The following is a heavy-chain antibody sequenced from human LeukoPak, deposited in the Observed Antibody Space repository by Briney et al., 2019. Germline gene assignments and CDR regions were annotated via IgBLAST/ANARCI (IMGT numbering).Heavy chain of an antibody. CDR1: GFTFSDYY. CDR2: ISSSGSII. V-gene: IGHV3-11*04. Sequence: GGSLRLSCAASGFTFSDYYMTWIRQAPGKGLEWVSYISSSGSIIDYADSVRGRFTIFRDNAKDSVYLQMNSLRAEDSATYYCVREGFYFFDFWGQGTLVTVSS. J-gene: IGHJ4*01. CDR3: VREGFYFFDF.